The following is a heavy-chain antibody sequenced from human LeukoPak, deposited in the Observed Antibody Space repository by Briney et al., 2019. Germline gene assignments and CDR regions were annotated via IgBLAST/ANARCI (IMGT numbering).Heavy chain of an antibody. Sequence: ETVSLTCTVSGGSISSYYWSWIRQPPGKGLEWIGYIYYSGSTNYNPSLKSRVSKALSATSHQFSLKLSSVTAADTAVYYCARTNPMVRGVIISPYYYYGMDVWGQGTPVTVSS. CDR2: IYYSGST. V-gene: IGHV4-59*01. D-gene: IGHD3-10*01. J-gene: IGHJ6*02. CDR3: ARTNPMVRGVIISPYYYYGMDV. CDR1: GGSISSYY.